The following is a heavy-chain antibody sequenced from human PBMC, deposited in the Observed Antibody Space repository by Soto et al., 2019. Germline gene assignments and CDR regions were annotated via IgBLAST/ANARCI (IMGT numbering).Heavy chain of an antibody. D-gene: IGHD5-12*01. CDR1: GGSISSSSYY. CDR3: ARHGASDRVATDFDH. Sequence: SETLSLTCTVSGGSISSSSYYWGWIRQPPGKGLEWIGSIYYSGSTYYNPSLKSRVTISVDTSKNQFSLKLSSVTAADTAVYYCARHGASDRVATDFDHWGQGTRMSVSA. J-gene: IGHJ4*02. V-gene: IGHV4-39*01. CDR2: IYYSGST.